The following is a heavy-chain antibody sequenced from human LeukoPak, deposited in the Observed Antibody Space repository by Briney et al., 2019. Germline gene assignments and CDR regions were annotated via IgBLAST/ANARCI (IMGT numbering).Heavy chain of an antibody. CDR1: GLTFYSYW. J-gene: IGHJ4*02. V-gene: IGHV3-74*01. CDR2: INSDGSST. CDR3: ARGAYYFDY. Sequence: GGPLRLFYAAWGLTFYSYWKHWLRHAPGKGLVWVSRINSDGSSTRYAVSVKGRFTISRDNAKNALYVQMNSLRAEDTGVYYCARGAYYFDYWGQGNLVSVSS.